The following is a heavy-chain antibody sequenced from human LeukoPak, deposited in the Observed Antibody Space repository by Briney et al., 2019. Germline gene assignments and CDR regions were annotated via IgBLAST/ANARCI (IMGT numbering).Heavy chain of an antibody. CDR1: GLTFDDYA. Sequence: PGRSLRLSCAASGLTFDDYAMHWVRQGPGKGLEWVSGISWNSAMIAYADSVKGRFTISRDNAKNSLYLQMNSLRAEDTAFYYCAKATYSTSPGYYFDYWGQGTLVTVSS. V-gene: IGHV3-9*01. J-gene: IGHJ4*02. CDR3: AKATYSTSPGYYFDY. CDR2: ISWNSAMI. D-gene: IGHD6-6*01.